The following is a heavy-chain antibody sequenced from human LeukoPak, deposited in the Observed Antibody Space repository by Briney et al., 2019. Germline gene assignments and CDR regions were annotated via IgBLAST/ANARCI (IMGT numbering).Heavy chain of an antibody. D-gene: IGHD1-26*01. Sequence: SGPTLVNPTQTLTLTFTFSGFSLSTNGVGVGWIRQPPGKALEWLALIYWDDDKRYSPSLKSRLTITRDTSKNQVVLTLTNMDSVDTATYYCAHRVGAPGYFDYWGQGTLVTVSS. V-gene: IGHV2-5*02. CDR2: IYWDDDK. CDR1: GFSLSTNGVG. J-gene: IGHJ4*02. CDR3: AHRVGAPGYFDY.